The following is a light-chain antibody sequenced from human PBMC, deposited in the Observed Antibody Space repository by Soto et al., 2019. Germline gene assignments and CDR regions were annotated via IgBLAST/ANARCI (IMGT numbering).Light chain of an antibody. CDR3: QQYNKWPPDYA. V-gene: IGKV3D-15*01. J-gene: IGKJ3*01. CDR2: AAS. CDR1: QSVGTN. Sequence: IEITQSPATQSVSPGEKATLSCRASQSVGTNLACYQQKPGQPPRLVLYAASTRVTGVPVRFSGSGSGTDFTLTISSLQSEDFAVYYCQQYNKWPPDYAFGPGTKVDIK.